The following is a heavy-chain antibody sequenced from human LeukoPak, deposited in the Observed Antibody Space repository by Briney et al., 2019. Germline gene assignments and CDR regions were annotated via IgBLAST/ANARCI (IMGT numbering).Heavy chain of an antibody. V-gene: IGHV3-30*02. CDR1: GFTFRDYA. D-gene: IGHD2-8*02. Sequence: PGGSLRLSCAASGFTFRDYAMHWVRQAPGKGLEWVTFIRYDATTIYYLDSVKGRFTVSRDNSKNAVYLQMNSLKVEDTAVYYCAKEIYCTATSCQGNDAFDLWGQGTVVTVSS. CDR3: AKEIYCTATSCQGNDAFDL. CDR2: IRYDATTI. J-gene: IGHJ3*01.